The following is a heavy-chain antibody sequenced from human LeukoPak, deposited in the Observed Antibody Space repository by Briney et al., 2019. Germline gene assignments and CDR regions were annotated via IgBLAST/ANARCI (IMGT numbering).Heavy chain of an antibody. V-gene: IGHV3-48*01. D-gene: IGHD3-22*01. CDR3: ARVFKGYYYLTDF. Sequence: PGGSRRLSCAASGFTFSSYSMNWVRQAPGKGLEWLSYISTSGSAIYYADSVKGRFTISRDNAKNSLFLQMNSLRAEDTAVYYCARVFKGYYYLTDFWGQGTLVTVSS. CDR2: ISTSGSAI. CDR1: GFTFSSYS. J-gene: IGHJ4*02.